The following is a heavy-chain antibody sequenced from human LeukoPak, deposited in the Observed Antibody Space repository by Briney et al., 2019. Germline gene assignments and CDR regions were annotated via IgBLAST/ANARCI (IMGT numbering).Heavy chain of an antibody. CDR3: ARDYGPSYYYDSSGYLGY. V-gene: IGHV1-46*01. J-gene: IGHJ4*02. Sequence: GASVKVSCKASGYTFTSYYMHWVRQAPGQGLEWMGMINPSGGSTIYAQKFQGRVTMTRDTSTSTVYMELSSLRSEDTAVYYCARDYGPSYYYDSSGYLGYWGQGTLVTVSS. D-gene: IGHD3-22*01. CDR2: INPSGGST. CDR1: GYTFTSYY.